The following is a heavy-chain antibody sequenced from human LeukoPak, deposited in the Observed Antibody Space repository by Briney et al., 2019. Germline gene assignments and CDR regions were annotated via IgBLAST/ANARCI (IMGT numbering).Heavy chain of an antibody. V-gene: IGHV4-4*07. CDR2: VYASGST. CDR3: ARDQSGFGGHNNDAFDI. Sequence: SEPLSLTCTVSGGSISNYYWNWIRQPAGKGLEWVGRVYASGSTRYNPSFNNRVTMSAETSKNQVSLKMTSVTAADTAVYFCARDQSGFGGHNNDAFDIWGQGTMVTVSS. CDR1: GGSISNYY. D-gene: IGHD3-16*01. J-gene: IGHJ3*02.